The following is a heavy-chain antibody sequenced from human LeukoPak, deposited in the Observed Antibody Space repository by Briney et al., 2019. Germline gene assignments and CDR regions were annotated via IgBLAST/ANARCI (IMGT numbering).Heavy chain of an antibody. Sequence: GASVKVSCKASGGTFSSYAISWVRQAPGQGLEWMGGIIPIFGTANYAQKFQGRVTITADESTSTAYMELSSLRSEDTAVYYCARELPYDSSGYYLFDYWGQGTLVTVSS. D-gene: IGHD3-22*01. V-gene: IGHV1-69*13. CDR1: GGTFSSYA. CDR2: IIPIFGTA. CDR3: ARELPYDSSGYYLFDY. J-gene: IGHJ4*02.